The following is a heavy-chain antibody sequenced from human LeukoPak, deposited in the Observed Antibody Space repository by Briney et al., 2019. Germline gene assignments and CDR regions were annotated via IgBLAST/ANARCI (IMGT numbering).Heavy chain of an antibody. J-gene: IGHJ4*02. CDR3: AKDREVVAALYYFDY. CDR2: ISYDGSNK. CDR1: GFTFSSYG. D-gene: IGHD2-15*01. Sequence: GGSLRLSCAAPGFTFSSYGMHWVRQAPGKGLEWVAVISYDGSNKYYADSVKGRFTISRDNSKNTLYLRMNSLRAEDTAVYYCAKDREVVAALYYFDYWGQGTLVTVSS. V-gene: IGHV3-30*18.